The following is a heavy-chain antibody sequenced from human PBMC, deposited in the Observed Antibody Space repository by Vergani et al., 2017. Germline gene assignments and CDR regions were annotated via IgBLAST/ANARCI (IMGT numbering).Heavy chain of an antibody. Sequence: EVQLLESGGGLVQPGGSLRLSCAASGFTFSSYAMSWVRQAPGKGLDWVSAISCSGGSTYYADSVKGRFTISRDNSKNTLYLQMNSLRAEDTAVYYCAKVNTAMVTFVALDYWGQGTLVTVSS. CDR3: AKVNTAMVTFVALDY. CDR2: ISCSGGST. D-gene: IGHD5-18*01. V-gene: IGHV3-23*01. J-gene: IGHJ4*02. CDR1: GFTFSSYA.